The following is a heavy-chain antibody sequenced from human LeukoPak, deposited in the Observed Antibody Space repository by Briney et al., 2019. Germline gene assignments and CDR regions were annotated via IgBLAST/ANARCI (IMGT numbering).Heavy chain of an antibody. CDR3: ARDPYSGGYSDYYYYYMDV. CDR1: GGSISSSSYY. Sequence: PSETLSLTCTVSGGSISSSSYYWGWIRQPPGKGLEWIGSIYYSGSTYYNPSLKSRVTISVDTSKNQFSLKLSSVTAADTAVYYCARDPYSGGYSDYYYYYMDVWGKGTTVTVSS. V-gene: IGHV4-39*01. D-gene: IGHD3-22*01. J-gene: IGHJ6*03. CDR2: IYYSGST.